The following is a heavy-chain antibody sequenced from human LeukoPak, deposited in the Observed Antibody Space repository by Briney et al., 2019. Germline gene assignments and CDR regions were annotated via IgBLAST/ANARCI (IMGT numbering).Heavy chain of an antibody. CDR1: GFTFSTYW. V-gene: IGHV3-7*01. D-gene: IGHD5-18*01. CDR3: ARRDTAMALRRDAFDI. J-gene: IGHJ3*02. CDR2: IKQDGSEK. Sequence: GSLRLSCAASGFTFSTYWMTWVRQAPGKGLEWVANIKQDGSEKYYVDSVKGRFTISRDNAKNSLYLQMNSLRAEDTAVYYCARRDTAMALRRDAFDIWGQGTMVTVSS.